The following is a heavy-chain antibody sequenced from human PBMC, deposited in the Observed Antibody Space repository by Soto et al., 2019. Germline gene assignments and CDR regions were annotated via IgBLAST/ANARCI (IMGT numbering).Heavy chain of an antibody. CDR1: GGSFSGYY. V-gene: IGHV4-34*01. CDR3: ARSREQWLVDAFDI. CDR2: VNPTGST. Sequence: PFETLSLTCAVYGGSFSGYYWSWIRQSPGKGLEWIGEVNPTGSTKYNPSLKSRVTISVDTSKNQFSLNLNSVTAADTALYYCARSREQWLVDAFDIWGQGTMVTVSS. J-gene: IGHJ3*02. D-gene: IGHD6-19*01.